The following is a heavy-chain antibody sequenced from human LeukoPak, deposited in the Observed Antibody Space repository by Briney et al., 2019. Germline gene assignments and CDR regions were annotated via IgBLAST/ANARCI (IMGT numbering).Heavy chain of an antibody. Sequence: ASVKVSCKASGYILTNYAMNWVRQAPGQGLEWMGWINTNTGNPTYAQGFTGRFVFSLDTSVSTAYLQISSLKAEDTAVYYCARLGSTMVRGVISWFDPWGQGTLVTVSS. CDR3: ARLGSTMVRGVISWFDP. V-gene: IGHV7-4-1*02. CDR2: INTNTGNP. CDR1: GYILTNYA. J-gene: IGHJ5*02. D-gene: IGHD3-10*01.